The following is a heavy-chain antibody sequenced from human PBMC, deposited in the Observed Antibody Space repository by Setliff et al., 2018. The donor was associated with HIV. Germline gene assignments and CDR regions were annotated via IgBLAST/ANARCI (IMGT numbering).Heavy chain of an antibody. Sequence: PGGSLRLPCAASEFMFDDYAIHWVRRGPGKGLEWVSGTKWDSGFIEYAHSVRDLFTISRDNSQSTVSLQMNSLRAEDTAMYYCVKKSPYCNIGRCPPDAFDNWGQGTMVTVSS. CDR1: EFMFDDYA. V-gene: IGHV3-9*01. CDR3: VKKSPYCNIGRCPPDAFDN. CDR2: TKWDSGFI. D-gene: IGHD2-15*01. J-gene: IGHJ3*02.